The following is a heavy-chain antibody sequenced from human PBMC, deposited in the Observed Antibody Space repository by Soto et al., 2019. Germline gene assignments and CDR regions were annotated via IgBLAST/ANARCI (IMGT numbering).Heavy chain of an antibody. CDR3: ARDASHYSRTFDY. D-gene: IGHD6-13*01. Sequence: QVQLVESGGGVVQPGRSLRLSCAASGFTFSSYGMHWVRQAPGKGLEWVAVIWYDGSNKYYADSVKGRFTISRDNSKNTLYLQMNSLRAEDTAVYYCARDASHYSRTFDYWGQGTLVTVSS. V-gene: IGHV3-33*01. CDR2: IWYDGSNK. J-gene: IGHJ4*02. CDR1: GFTFSSYG.